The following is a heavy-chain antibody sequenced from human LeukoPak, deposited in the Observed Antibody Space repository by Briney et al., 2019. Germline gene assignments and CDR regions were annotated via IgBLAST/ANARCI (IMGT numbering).Heavy chain of an antibody. V-gene: IGHV4-39*07. D-gene: IGHD3-10*01. CDR1: GGSISSSSYY. Sequence: SETLSLTCTVSGGSISSSSYYWGWIRQPPGKGLEWIGSIYHSGSTYYNPSLKSRVTISVDTSKNQFSLRLSSVTAADTAVYYCARAKYYYGSGSPYYFDYWGQGTLVTVSS. J-gene: IGHJ4*02. CDR3: ARAKYYYGSGSPYYFDY. CDR2: IYHSGST.